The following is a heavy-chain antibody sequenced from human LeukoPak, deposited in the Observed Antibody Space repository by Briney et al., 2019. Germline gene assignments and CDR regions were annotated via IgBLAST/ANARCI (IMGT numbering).Heavy chain of an antibody. D-gene: IGHD2-2*01. CDR1: GFTFSSYA. CDR2: ISYDGSNK. CDR3: AKGDIVVVPAAPFDY. J-gene: IGHJ4*02. V-gene: IGHV3-30-3*01. Sequence: GRSLRPSCAASGFTFSSYAMHWVRQAPGKGLEWVAVISYDGSNKYYADPVKGRFTISRDNSKNTLYLQMNSLRAEDTAVYYCAKGDIVVVPAAPFDYWGQGTLVTVSS.